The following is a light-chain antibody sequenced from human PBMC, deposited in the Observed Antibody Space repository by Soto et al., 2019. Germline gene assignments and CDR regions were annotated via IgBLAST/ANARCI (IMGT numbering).Light chain of an antibody. Sequence: EIVLTQSPGTLSLSPGERATLSCRASQSVASNYLAWYLQRPGQAPRLLIYGASYRATGIPDRFSGSGSGTDFTLTISRLEPVDFAVFYCQQYGNSPATFGQGTKVEIK. J-gene: IGKJ1*01. CDR1: QSVASNY. CDR2: GAS. V-gene: IGKV3-20*01. CDR3: QQYGNSPAT.